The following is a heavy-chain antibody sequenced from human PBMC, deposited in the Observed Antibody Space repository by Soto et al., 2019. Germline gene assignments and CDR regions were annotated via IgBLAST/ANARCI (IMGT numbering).Heavy chain of an antibody. D-gene: IGHD2-2*01. CDR1: GFTFSSYS. CDR3: VRSVVVPAAISYYYYMDV. Sequence: PGGSLRLSCAASGFTFSSYSMNWVRQAPGKGLEWVSSISSSSSYIYYADSVKGRFTISRDNAKNSLYLQMNSLRAEDTAVYYCVRSVVVPAAISYYYYMDVWGKGTTVTVSS. J-gene: IGHJ6*03. CDR2: ISSSSSYI. V-gene: IGHV3-21*01.